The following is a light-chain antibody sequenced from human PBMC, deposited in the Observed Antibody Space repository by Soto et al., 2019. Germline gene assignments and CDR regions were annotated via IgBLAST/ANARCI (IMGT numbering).Light chain of an antibody. V-gene: IGKV3-11*01. J-gene: IGKJ5*01. CDR2: AAS. CDR3: QQRGNWPPT. Sequence: EIVWTQSLGTLSLSPGQRDTLSFRAIQSVSSSRLAWYHHKPGQAPRLVIYAASTRATGIPDRFSGSGSLTDFTLTIRSLEPEDFAVYYCQQRGNWPPTFGQGTRLEIK. CDR1: QSVSSS.